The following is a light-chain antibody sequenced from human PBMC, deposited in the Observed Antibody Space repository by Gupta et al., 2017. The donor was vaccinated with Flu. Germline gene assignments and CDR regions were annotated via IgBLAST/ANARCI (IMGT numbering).Light chain of an antibody. CDR1: SYDVGGSNR. CDR3: SSHAGRVTWV. CDR2: DVT. J-gene: IGLJ1*01. Sequence: QSAPTQPRSVSGSPGQSVTISSTGSSYDVGGSNRVSWYQQRPGKAPKLILYDVTERPSGVPDRFSGSKSGNTASLTISGLQADDEADYYCSSHAGRVTWVFGTGTTVTVL. V-gene: IGLV2-11*01.